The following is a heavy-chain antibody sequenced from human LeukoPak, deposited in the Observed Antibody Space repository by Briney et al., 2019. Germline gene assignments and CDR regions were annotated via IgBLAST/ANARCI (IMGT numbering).Heavy chain of an antibody. V-gene: IGHV3-7*01. CDR2: IKQDGSEK. CDR1: GFTVSSYW. J-gene: IGHJ4*02. D-gene: IGHD3-3*01. CDR3: AREYDFWSGYPLDY. Sequence: GGSLRLSCAASGFTVSSYWMSWVRQAPGNGLEWVANIKQDGSEKYYVDSVKGRFTSSRDNAKNSLYLQMNSLRAEDTAVYYCAREYDFWSGYPLDYWGQGTLVTVSS.